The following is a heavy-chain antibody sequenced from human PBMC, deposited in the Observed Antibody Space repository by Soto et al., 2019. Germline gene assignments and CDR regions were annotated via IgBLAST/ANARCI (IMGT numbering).Heavy chain of an antibody. J-gene: IGHJ4*02. CDR1: GFTFSSYA. D-gene: IGHD3-22*01. CDR2: ISGSGGST. CDR3: AKSAFQWLSHTYYFDY. Sequence: GGSLRLSCAASGFTFSSYAMSWVRQAPGKGLEWVSAISGSGGSTYYADSVKGRFTISRDNSKNTLYLQMNSLRAEDTAVYYCAKSAFQWLSHTYYFDYWGQGTLVTVSS. V-gene: IGHV3-23*01.